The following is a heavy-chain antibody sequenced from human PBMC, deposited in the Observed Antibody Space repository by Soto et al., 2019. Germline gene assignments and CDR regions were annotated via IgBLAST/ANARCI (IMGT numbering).Heavy chain of an antibody. CDR3: ARDPRFSIAVAGNYYYYYGMDV. CDR2: IKQDGSEK. V-gene: IGHV3-7*01. Sequence: PWGSLRLSCAASGFTFISYWMIFFRQSPVKWLEWVANIKQDGSEKYYVDSVKGRFTISRDNAKNSLYLQMNSLRAEDTAVYYCARDPRFSIAVAGNYYYYYGMDVWGQGTTVTVSS. CDR1: GFTFISYW. D-gene: IGHD6-19*01. J-gene: IGHJ6*02.